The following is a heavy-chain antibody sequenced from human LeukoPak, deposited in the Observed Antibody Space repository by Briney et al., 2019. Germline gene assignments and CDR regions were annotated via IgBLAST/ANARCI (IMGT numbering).Heavy chain of an antibody. CDR3: ARGGLLWFGELSRFDY. CDR1: GVSFSGYY. V-gene: IGHV4-34*01. CDR2: INHSGST. Sequence: SETLSLTCAVYGVSFSGYYWSWIRQPPGKGLEWIGEINHSGSTNYNPSLKSRVTISVDTSKNQFSLKLSSVTAADTAVYYCARGGLLWFGELSRFDYWGQGTLVTVSS. D-gene: IGHD3-10*01. J-gene: IGHJ4*02.